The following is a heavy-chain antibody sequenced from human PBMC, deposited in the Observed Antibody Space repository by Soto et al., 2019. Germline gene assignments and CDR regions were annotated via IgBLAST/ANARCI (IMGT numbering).Heavy chain of an antibody. V-gene: IGHV4-61*01. D-gene: IGHD5-18*01. CDR3: ARDIRGYSRAFDY. CDR2: IYSSGST. J-gene: IGHJ4*02. CDR1: GDSVSSDNYY. Sequence: PPETLSLTCTVSGDSVSSDNYYWTWIRQPPGKGLEWIGYIYSSGSTNYNPSLKSRVTISLDRSRNQFSLKLTSVTAADTAVYYCARDIRGYSRAFDYWGQGTLVTVSS.